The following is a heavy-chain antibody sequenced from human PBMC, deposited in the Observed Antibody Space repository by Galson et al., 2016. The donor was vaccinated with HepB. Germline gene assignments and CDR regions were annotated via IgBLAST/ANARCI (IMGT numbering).Heavy chain of an antibody. CDR2: VSANVKST. V-gene: IGHV3-23*01. CDR1: GFTFSSYG. CDR3: AKVATTRTLDY. Sequence: SLRLSCAASGFTFSSYGMTWVRQAPGKGLEWVSSVSANVKSTYYADSVEGRFTISRDNSKNTLYLQMNSLRAEDTAVYYCAKVATTRTLDYWGQGTLVTGSP. J-gene: IGHJ4*02. D-gene: IGHD1-14*01.